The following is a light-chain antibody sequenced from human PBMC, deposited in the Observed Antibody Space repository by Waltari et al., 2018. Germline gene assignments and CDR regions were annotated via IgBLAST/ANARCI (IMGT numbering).Light chain of an antibody. CDR3: ASWDGSLAAYV. Sequence: QSFLTQPPSASGTPGQSVHLSSSRGHSNLRRTAVNLSPHPPGAAPKLVILNNSQRPSGISDRFSGSTSGASASLAISGLQSDDEADYYCASWDGSLAAYVFGGGTKVTV. V-gene: IGLV1-44*01. J-gene: IGLJ1*01. CDR1: HSNLRRTA. CDR2: NNS.